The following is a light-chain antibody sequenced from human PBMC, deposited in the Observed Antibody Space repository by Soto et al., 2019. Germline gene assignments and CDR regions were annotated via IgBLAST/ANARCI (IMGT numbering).Light chain of an antibody. CDR1: QSVSNNY. J-gene: IGKJ1*01. V-gene: IGKV3-20*01. CDR2: GAY. Sequence: EIVLTQSPGTLSLSPGERATLSCRASQSVSNNYVAWYQQKPGQAPRLLIYGAYNRAAGIPDRFSGSGSGTDFSLTISRLEPEDFAVYYCQQYGSSGTFGQGTKVDIK. CDR3: QQYGSSGT.